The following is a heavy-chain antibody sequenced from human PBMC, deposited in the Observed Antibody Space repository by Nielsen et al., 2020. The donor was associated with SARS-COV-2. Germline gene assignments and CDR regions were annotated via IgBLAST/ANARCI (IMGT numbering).Heavy chain of an antibody. CDR3: AREGKGSYDILTGYFLAVDY. CDR2: INQDGGEK. D-gene: IGHD3-9*01. Sequence: WIRQPPGKGLEWVANINQDGGEKYYVDSVRGRFTISRDNAKNSLYMQINSLRAEDTAVYYCAREGKGSYDILTGYFLAVDYWGQGTLVTVSS. V-gene: IGHV3-7*01. J-gene: IGHJ4*02.